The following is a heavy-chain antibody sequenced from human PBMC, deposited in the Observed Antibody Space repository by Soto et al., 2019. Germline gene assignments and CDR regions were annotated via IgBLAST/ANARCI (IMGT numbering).Heavy chain of an antibody. V-gene: IGHV1-69*01. Sequence: QVQLVQSGAEVKKPGSSVKVSCKASGGTFSSYAISWVRQAPGQGLEWMGGIIPIFGTANYAQKFQGRVTITADESTSTAYMELSSLRSEDTAVYYCARATAMVASDYYYGMEVWGQGTTVTVSS. CDR1: GGTFSSYA. J-gene: IGHJ6*02. D-gene: IGHD5-18*01. CDR3: ARATAMVASDYYYGMEV. CDR2: IIPIFGTA.